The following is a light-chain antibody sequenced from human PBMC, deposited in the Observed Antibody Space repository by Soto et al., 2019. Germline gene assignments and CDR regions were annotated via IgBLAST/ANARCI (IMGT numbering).Light chain of an antibody. CDR3: HPYGSSPYT. CDR1: QSVSSSY. Sequence: EIVLTQSPGTLSLSPGERATLSCSASQSVSSSYLAWYQQKPGQAPRLLIYGASSRATGIPDRFSGSGSGTDFTLTISRLEPEDFAVYYCHPYGSSPYTFGQWTKLEIK. J-gene: IGKJ2*01. CDR2: GAS. V-gene: IGKV3-20*01.